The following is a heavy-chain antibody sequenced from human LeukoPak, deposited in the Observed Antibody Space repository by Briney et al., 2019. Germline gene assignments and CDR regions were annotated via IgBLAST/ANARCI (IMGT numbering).Heavy chain of an antibody. D-gene: IGHD5-12*01. CDR3: ARGGYSGYEARGRGVDY. CDR2: INHSGST. Sequence: SETLSLTCAVYGGSFSGYYWSWIRQPPGKGLEWIGEINHSGSTNYNPSLKSRVTISVDTSKNQFSLKLSSVTAADTAVYYCARGGYSGYEARGRGVDYWGQGTLVTVSS. J-gene: IGHJ4*02. CDR1: GGSFSGYY. V-gene: IGHV4-34*01.